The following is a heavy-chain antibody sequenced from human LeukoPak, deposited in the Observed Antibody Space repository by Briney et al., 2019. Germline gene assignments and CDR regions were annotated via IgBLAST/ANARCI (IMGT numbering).Heavy chain of an antibody. J-gene: IGHJ4*02. CDR3: ASQSYGGNSGPLDY. D-gene: IGHD4-23*01. CDR1: GYTFTSYD. CDR2: INPSGGST. Sequence: ASVKVSCKASGYTFTSYDINWVRQAPGQGLEWMGIINPSGGSTSYAQKFQGRVTMTRDTSTSTVYMELSSLRSEDTAVYYCASQSYGGNSGPLDYWGQGTLVTVSS. V-gene: IGHV1-46*01.